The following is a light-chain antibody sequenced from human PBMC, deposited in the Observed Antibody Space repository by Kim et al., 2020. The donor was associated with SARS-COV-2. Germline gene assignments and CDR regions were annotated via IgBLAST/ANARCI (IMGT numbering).Light chain of an antibody. Sequence: DIVMTQSPDSLAVSLGERATINCKSSQSVLYSSNNKKYLAWYQQKPRQPPKLLIYWASTRESGVPDRFSGSGSGTDFTLTISSLQAEDVAVYYCQQYYSTPYTFGQGTKLEI. CDR2: WAS. CDR3: QQYYSTPYT. CDR1: QSVLYSSNNKKY. V-gene: IGKV4-1*01. J-gene: IGKJ2*01.